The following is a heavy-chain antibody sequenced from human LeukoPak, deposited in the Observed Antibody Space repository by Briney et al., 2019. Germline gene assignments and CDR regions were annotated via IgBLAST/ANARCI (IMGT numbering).Heavy chain of an antibody. CDR1: GLTLSNHW. D-gene: IGHD2-8*01. CDR3: VRNNAMDV. Sequence: GGSLRLSCAASGLTLSNHWMTWVRQVPGRGPEWVANVNRDGSETYYLDSVKGRFTISRDNAKNSLYLQMNSLRAEDTALYYCVRNNAMDVWGQGTTVIVSS. J-gene: IGHJ6*02. CDR2: VNRDGSET. V-gene: IGHV3-7*03.